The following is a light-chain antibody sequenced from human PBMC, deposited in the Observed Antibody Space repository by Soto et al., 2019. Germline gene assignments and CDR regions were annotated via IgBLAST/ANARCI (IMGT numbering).Light chain of an antibody. CDR3: GSSVGSNPYV. CDR2: EVS. V-gene: IGLV2-23*02. CDR1: SSDVGSYNH. J-gene: IGLJ1*01. Sequence: QSALTQPAPVSGSPGQSITIYCTGTSSDVGSYNHVSSNQQHPGKAPKLMIYEVSKRPSGVSNRFSGSKSGNTASLTNSGLQAEEEADYYCGSSVGSNPYVFGTGTKLTVL.